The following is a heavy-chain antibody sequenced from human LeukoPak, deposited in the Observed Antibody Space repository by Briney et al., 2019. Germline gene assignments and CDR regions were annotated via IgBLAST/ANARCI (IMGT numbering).Heavy chain of an antibody. CDR1: GFTFSSYS. V-gene: IGHV3-21*01. J-gene: IGHJ4*02. Sequence: GGSLRLSCAASGFTFSSYSMNWVRQAPGKGLEWVSSISSSSSYIYYADSVKGRFTISRDNAKNSLYLQMNSLRAEDTAVYYCARDGHSDYYDSSGLWGQGTLVTVSS. CDR2: ISSSSSYI. CDR3: ARDGHSDYYDSSGL. D-gene: IGHD3-22*01.